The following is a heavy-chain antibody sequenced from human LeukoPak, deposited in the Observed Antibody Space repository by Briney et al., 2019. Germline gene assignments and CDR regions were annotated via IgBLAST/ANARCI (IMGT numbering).Heavy chain of an antibody. Sequence: ASVKVSCKASGYTFTNYGITWVRQAPGQGLEWMGWISAYNGNTNYEQKLQGRVTMTTDTSTSTLYMELRSLRSDDTAVYYCAKGREGCGDDCRLAYHYYTMDVWGQGTTVTVSS. CDR2: ISAYNGNT. J-gene: IGHJ6*02. CDR1: GYTFTNYG. CDR3: AKGREGCGDDCRLAYHYYTMDV. V-gene: IGHV1-18*01. D-gene: IGHD2-21*02.